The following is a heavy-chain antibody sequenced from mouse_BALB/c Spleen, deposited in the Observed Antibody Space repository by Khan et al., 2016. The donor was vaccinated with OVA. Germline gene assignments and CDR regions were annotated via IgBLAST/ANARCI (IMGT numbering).Heavy chain of an antibody. CDR3: ARRGLRWDFDY. J-gene: IGHJ2*01. CDR1: GYTFINYW. D-gene: IGHD1-1*01. V-gene: IGHV1-7*01. Sequence: QIQFVQSGAELAKPGASVKMSCKASGYTFINYWILWIKQRPGQGLEWIGYINPSTGYTEYNQNFKDKATLTADISSSTAYMQLSSLTSEDSAVYYCARRGLRWDFDYWGQGTTLTVSS. CDR2: INPSTGYT.